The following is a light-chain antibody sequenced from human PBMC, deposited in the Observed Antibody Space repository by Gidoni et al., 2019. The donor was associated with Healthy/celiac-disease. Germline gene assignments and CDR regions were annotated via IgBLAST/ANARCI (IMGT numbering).Light chain of an antibody. CDR1: QSISSY. V-gene: IGKV1-39*01. CDR2: AAS. CDR3: QQSDSTPRT. Sequence: DIQMTQSPSSLSASVGDRVTITCRASQSISSYLNWYQQKPGKAPKLLIYAASSLQSGVPSRVSGSGSGTDFTLTISSLQPEDFATYYCQQSDSTPRTFXXXTKVEIK. J-gene: IGKJ1*01.